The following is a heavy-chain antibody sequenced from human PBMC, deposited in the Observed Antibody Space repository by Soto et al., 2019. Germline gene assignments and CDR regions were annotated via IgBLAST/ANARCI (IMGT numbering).Heavy chain of an antibody. V-gene: IGHV1-3*01. Sequence: QVQLVQSGAEVKKPGASVKVSCKASGYTFTSYAMHWVRQAPGQRLEWMGWINAGNGNTKYSQKFQGRVTITRDTSASTAYMELSSLRSEDTAVYYCARDSLGVTMVRGDYFDYWGQGTLVTVSS. CDR2: INAGNGNT. D-gene: IGHD3-10*01. J-gene: IGHJ4*02. CDR3: ARDSLGVTMVRGDYFDY. CDR1: GYTFTSYA.